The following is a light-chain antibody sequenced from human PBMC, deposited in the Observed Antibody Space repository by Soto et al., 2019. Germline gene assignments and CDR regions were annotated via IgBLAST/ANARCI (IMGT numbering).Light chain of an antibody. V-gene: IGKV1-33*01. J-gene: IGKJ5*01. Sequence: DIQMTQSPPSLSASVGDRVTINCQASQDINSYLSWYQQRPGKAPKLLSYEAFTLETLFPSSFSGSGSGSDCIFTISSLHPEDIATPYSQQYDTFPVTVGQGTRLEIK. CDR1: QDINSY. CDR2: EAF. CDR3: QQYDTFPVT.